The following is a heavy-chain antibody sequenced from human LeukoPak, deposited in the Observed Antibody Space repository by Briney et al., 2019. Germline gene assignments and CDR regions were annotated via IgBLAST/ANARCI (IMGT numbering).Heavy chain of an antibody. V-gene: IGHV3-11*06. CDR3: ARSGNYFDY. CDR1: EFTFSNYY. Sequence: GGSLRLSCAASEFTFSNYYMSWIRRAPGKGLEWLSYISTSSSSTNYADSVKGRFTISRDNARNSLYLQMNSLRAEDTAVYYCARSGNYFDYCGQGTLVTVSS. J-gene: IGHJ4*02. CDR2: ISTSSSST.